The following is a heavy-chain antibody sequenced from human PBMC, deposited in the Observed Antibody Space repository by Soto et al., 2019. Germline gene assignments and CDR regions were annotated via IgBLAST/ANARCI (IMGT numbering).Heavy chain of an antibody. D-gene: IGHD3-3*01. CDR1: GGTFSSYA. Sequence: VASVKVSCKASGGTFSSYAISWVRQAPGQGLEWMGWINPNSGGTNYAQKFQGWVTMTRDTSISTAYMELSRLRSDDTAVYYCARGTHYYDFWSGHQGYYYYYGMDVWGQGTTVTVSS. CDR3: ARGTHYYDFWSGHQGYYYYYGMDV. CDR2: INPNSGGT. V-gene: IGHV1-2*04. J-gene: IGHJ6*02.